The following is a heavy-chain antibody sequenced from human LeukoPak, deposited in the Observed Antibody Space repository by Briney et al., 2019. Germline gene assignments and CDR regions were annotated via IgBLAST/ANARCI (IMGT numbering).Heavy chain of an antibody. CDR3: ATTSSWYAFDI. D-gene: IGHD6-13*01. CDR1: GFTFSSYS. J-gene: IGHJ3*02. Sequence: GGSLRLSCAASGFTFSSYSMNWVRQAPGKGLEWLSYITTSSGTIYYADSVKGRFTISRDNAKNSLYLQMSSLRAEDTAVYYCATTSSWYAFDIWGLGTMVTVSS. V-gene: IGHV3-48*04. CDR2: ITTSSGTI.